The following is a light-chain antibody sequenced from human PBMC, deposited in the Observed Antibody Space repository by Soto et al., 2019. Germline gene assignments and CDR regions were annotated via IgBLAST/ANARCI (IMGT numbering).Light chain of an antibody. CDR3: ATWDDSLNGPG. J-gene: IGLJ3*02. Sequence: QSVLTQPPSASGTPGQSVSISCSGNNSNIGSNAVNWYQQVPGTAPKVLIHSSNQRPSGVPDRFSGSKSGPSASLAISGLQSDDEADYYCATWDDSLNGPGFGGGTKLTVL. CDR2: SSN. CDR1: NSNIGSNA. V-gene: IGLV1-44*01.